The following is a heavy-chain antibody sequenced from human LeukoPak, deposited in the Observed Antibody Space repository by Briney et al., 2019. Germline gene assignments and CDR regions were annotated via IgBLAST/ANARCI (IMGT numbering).Heavy chain of an antibody. J-gene: IGHJ4*02. Sequence: ASVKVSCKTSGYTFITSYTDWVRQAPGQGLEWMGMINPIDGNTNRPQKFRGRLTVTRDTSTSTVYMELSSLTSEDTAVYFCAREPTSGSYYFHYWGQGTLVTVSS. CDR1: GYTFITSY. CDR3: AREPTSGSYYFHY. D-gene: IGHD1-26*01. CDR2: INPIDGNT. V-gene: IGHV1-46*01.